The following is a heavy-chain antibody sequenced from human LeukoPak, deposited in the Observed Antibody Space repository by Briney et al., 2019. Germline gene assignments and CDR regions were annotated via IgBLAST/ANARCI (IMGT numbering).Heavy chain of an antibody. CDR3: ARDRPTVTTGYYYYGMDV. CDR1: GFILSDYA. D-gene: IGHD4-17*01. CDR2: ISYDGSNK. J-gene: IGHJ6*02. Sequence: GGSLRLSCAGSGFILSDYAMHWVRQAPGKGLEWVAVISYDGSNKYYADSVKGRFTVSRDNSKNTLYLQMNSLRPEDTAVYYCARDRPTVTTGYYYYGMDVWGQGTTVTVSS. V-gene: IGHV3-30-3*01.